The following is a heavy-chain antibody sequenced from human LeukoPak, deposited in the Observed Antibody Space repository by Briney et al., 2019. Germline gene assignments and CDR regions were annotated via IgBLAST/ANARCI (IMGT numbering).Heavy chain of an antibody. CDR3: ARGGHGYYDSSGYY. D-gene: IGHD3-22*01. CDR2: IKQDGSEK. V-gene: IGHV3-7*01. CDR1: GFTFSSYW. Sequence: TGGSLRLSCAASGFTFSSYWMSWVRQAPGKGLEWVANIKQDGSEKYYVDSVKGRFTISRDNAKNSLYLQMNSLRAEDTAVYYCARGGHGYYDSSGYYWGQGTLVTVSS. J-gene: IGHJ4*02.